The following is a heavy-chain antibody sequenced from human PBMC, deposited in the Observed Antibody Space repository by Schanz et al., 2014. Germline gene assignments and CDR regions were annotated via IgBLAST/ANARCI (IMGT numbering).Heavy chain of an antibody. J-gene: IGHJ4*02. D-gene: IGHD3-3*01. CDR1: GFTFSSYA. CDR3: VRDSFFAFDY. V-gene: IGHV3-23*04. Sequence: VQLVESGGGVVQPGRSLRLSCAASGFTFSSYAMSWVRQAPGKGLEWLSVISASGGDTYYADSVKGRFTISRDNSKNTLYLQMNSLRAEDTAVYYCVRDSFFAFDYWGQGTLVTVSS. CDR2: ISASGGDT.